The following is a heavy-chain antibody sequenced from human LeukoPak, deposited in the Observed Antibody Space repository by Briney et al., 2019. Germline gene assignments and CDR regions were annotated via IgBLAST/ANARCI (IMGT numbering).Heavy chain of an antibody. J-gene: IGHJ3*02. Sequence: GGSLRLSCAASGFTVSSNYMIWVRQAPGKGLEWVSVIYSGGDTYYADSVKGRFTISRDNSKNTVYLQVNSLRAEDTAVYYCARRSTVTRDVDNWGQGTMVTVSS. CDR1: GFTVSSNY. CDR3: ARRSTVTRDVDN. V-gene: IGHV3-66*04. CDR2: IYSGGDT. D-gene: IGHD4-17*01.